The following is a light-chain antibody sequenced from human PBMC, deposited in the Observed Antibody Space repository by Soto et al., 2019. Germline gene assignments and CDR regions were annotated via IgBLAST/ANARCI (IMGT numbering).Light chain of an antibody. Sequence: EIVMKQSPATLSVSPGERATLSCRASQSVSSNLAWYQQKPGQAPRLLIYGASTRATGIPARFSGSGAGTEFTLTISRLQSEDFAVYYCQQYNNWPLTFCGGTKVEIK. CDR2: GAS. V-gene: IGKV3-15*01. CDR3: QQYNNWPLT. CDR1: QSVSSN. J-gene: IGKJ4*01.